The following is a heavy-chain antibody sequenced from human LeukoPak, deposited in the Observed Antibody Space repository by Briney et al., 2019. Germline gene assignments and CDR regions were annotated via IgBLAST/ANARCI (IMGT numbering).Heavy chain of an antibody. V-gene: IGHV3-23*01. Sequence: PGGSLRLSCAASGFTFSSYAMSWVRQAPGKGLEWASSITSSGAATYYADSVKGRFTISRDNSDNTLYLQMNSLGAEDTAVYYCAKDRPNYYGSNGHYYKLNGDCWGQGTLVTVSS. J-gene: IGHJ4*02. CDR1: GFTFSSYA. CDR3: AKDRPNYYGSNGHYYKLNGDC. CDR2: ITSSGAAT. D-gene: IGHD3-22*01.